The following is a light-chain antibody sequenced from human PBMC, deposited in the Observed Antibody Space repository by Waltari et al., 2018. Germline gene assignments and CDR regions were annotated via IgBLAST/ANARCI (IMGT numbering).Light chain of an antibody. J-gene: IGKJ1*01. CDR3: MQALQTPWT. CDR2: LGF. CDR1: QSLLHSNGYNY. Sequence: DIVMTQSPLSLPVTPGEPASISCRSNQSLLHSNGYNYLDWYLQKPGQSPQLLIFLGFNRASGVSDRCSGSGSDTDFTLKISRVEAEDVGVYYCMQALQTPWTFGQGTKVEIK. V-gene: IGKV2-28*01.